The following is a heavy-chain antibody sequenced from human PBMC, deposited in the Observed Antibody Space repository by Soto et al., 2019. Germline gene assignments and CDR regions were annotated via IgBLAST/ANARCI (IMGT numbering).Heavy chain of an antibody. D-gene: IGHD2-2*01. CDR3: ARQPESTSYFDY. V-gene: IGHV4-39*01. J-gene: IGHJ4*02. Sequence: SETMSLTCSVSGASISTSSDFWGWIRQAPGKGLEWIGNVYQSGTTRLNPSLKSRVSIFVDRSKNQFSLELNSATAADRAVYYCARQPESTSYFDYWGQGILVTVSS. CDR1: GASISTSSDF. CDR2: VYQSGTT.